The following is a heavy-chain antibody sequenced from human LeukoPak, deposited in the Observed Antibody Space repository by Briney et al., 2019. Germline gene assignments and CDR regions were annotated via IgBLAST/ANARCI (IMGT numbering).Heavy chain of an antibody. CDR3: ARSRYGDYGLSDY. CDR2: IYYSGST. Sequence: SETLSLTCTVSGGSISSYCWSWIRQPPGKGLEWIGYIYYSGSTNYNPSLKSRVTISVDTSKNQFPLKLSSVTAADTAVYYCARSRYGDYGLSDYWGQGTLVTVSS. J-gene: IGHJ4*02. V-gene: IGHV4-59*08. CDR1: GGSISSYC. D-gene: IGHD4-17*01.